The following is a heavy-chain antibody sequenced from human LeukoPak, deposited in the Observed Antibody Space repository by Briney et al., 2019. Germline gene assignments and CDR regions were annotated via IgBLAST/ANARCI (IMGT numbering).Heavy chain of an antibody. Sequence: GGSLRLSCAASGHTFSSYEMNWVRQAPGKGLEWLSYISSSSNMIFYAESVKGRFTISRDNAKNSLYLQMNSLRAEDTAIYYCATASGGWYRYYFDSWGQGTLVTVSS. D-gene: IGHD6-13*01. CDR1: GHTFSSYE. CDR3: ATASGGWYRYYFDS. J-gene: IGHJ4*02. CDR2: ISSSSNMI. V-gene: IGHV3-48*03.